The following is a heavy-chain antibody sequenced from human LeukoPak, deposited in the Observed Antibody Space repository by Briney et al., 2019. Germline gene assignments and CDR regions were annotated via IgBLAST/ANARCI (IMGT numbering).Heavy chain of an antibody. CDR3: ARWGSGYFDY. CDR1: GGSISSGGYY. D-gene: IGHD3-3*01. CDR2: IYHSGST. J-gene: IGHJ4*02. V-gene: IGHV4-39*07. Sequence: SETLSLTCTVSGGSISSGGYYWSWIRQPPGKGLEWIGEIYHSGSTNYNPSLKSRVTISVDKSKNQFSLKLSFVTAADTAVYYCARWGSGYFDYWGQGTLVAVSS.